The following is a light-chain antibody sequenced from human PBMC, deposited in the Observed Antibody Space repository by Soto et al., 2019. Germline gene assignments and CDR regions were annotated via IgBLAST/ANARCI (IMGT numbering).Light chain of an antibody. Sequence: ESVLTQSPGTLSLSPGERATLSCRASQSVSSNYLAWYQQKPGQAPRLLIYDASNRATGIPARFSGGGSGTDFTLTINSLQSEDFAVYYCQPYNNWPLTFGGGTKVDIK. CDR1: QSVSSN. CDR3: QPYNNWPLT. V-gene: IGKV3D-15*01. J-gene: IGKJ4*01. CDR2: DAS.